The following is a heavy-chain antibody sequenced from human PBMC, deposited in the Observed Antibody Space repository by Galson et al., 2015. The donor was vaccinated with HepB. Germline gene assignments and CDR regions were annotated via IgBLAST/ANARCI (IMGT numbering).Heavy chain of an antibody. CDR1: GFTFISYA. D-gene: IGHD3-10*01. CDR3: AKDLGVRGEYYYYGMDV. Sequence: SLRLSCAASGFTFISYAMSWVRQAPGKGLEWVSAIGSDGRSTFYADSVKGRSTISRDNSGNTLYLQMNRLRADDTAIYYCAKDLGVRGEYYYYGMDVWGQGTTVTVSS. CDR2: IGSDGRST. J-gene: IGHJ6*02. V-gene: IGHV3-23*01.